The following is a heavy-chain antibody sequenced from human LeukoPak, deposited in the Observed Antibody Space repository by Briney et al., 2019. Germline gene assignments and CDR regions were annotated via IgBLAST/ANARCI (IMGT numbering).Heavy chain of an antibody. Sequence: SQTLSLTCAVSGGSISSGGYSWSWIRQPPGKGLEWIGYIYHSGSTYYNPSLKSRVTISVDRSKNQFSLKLSSVTAADTAVYYCAREEGYSSLAIDYWGQGTLVTASS. CDR1: GGSISSGGYS. D-gene: IGHD5-24*01. CDR2: IYHSGST. CDR3: AREEGYSSLAIDY. J-gene: IGHJ4*02. V-gene: IGHV4-30-2*01.